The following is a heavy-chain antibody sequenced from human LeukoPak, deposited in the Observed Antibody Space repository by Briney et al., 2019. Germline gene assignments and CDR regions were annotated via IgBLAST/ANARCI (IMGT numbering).Heavy chain of an antibody. CDR3: ASSTRGDYDGHFDY. D-gene: IGHD4-17*01. J-gene: IGHJ4*02. V-gene: IGHV1-24*01. CDR1: GYTLTELS. CDR2: FDPEDGET. Sequence: ASVKISCKVSGYTLTELSMHWVRQAPGKGLEWMGGFDPEDGETIYAQKFQGRVTMTEDTSTDTAYMELSSLRSEDTAVYYCASSTRGDYDGHFDYWGQGTLVTVSS.